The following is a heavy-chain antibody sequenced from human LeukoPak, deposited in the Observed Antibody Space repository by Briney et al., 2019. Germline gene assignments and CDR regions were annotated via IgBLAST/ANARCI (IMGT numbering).Heavy chain of an antibody. CDR3: ARVPLRIAAAGAIDY. Sequence: SETLSLTCAVYGGSFSGYYWSWIRHPPGKGLEWIGEINHSGSTNYNPSLKSRVTISVDTSKNQFSLKLSSVTAADTAVYYCARVPLRIAAAGAIDYWGQGTLVTVSS. CDR2: INHSGST. CDR1: GGSFSGYY. D-gene: IGHD6-13*01. J-gene: IGHJ4*02. V-gene: IGHV4-34*01.